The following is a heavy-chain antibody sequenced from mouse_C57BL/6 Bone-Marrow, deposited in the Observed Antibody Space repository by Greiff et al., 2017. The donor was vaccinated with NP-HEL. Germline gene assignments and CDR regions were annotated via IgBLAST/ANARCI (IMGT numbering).Heavy chain of an antibody. CDR3: ARDIYYYGSSYTYYAMDY. CDR2: NSGST. J-gene: IGHJ4*01. Sequence: NSGSTNYNEKFKSKATLTVDKSSSTAYMQLSSLTSEDSAVYYCARDIYYYGSSYTYYAMDYWGQGTSVTVSS. D-gene: IGHD1-1*01. V-gene: IGHV1-64*01.